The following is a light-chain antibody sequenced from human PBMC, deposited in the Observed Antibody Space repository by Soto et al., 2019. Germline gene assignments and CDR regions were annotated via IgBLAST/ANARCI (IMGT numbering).Light chain of an antibody. V-gene: IGKV3-15*01. CDR3: QQYHNWPPQYT. CDR2: DAS. Sequence: EIVMTQSPSSLSVSPGDRVTISCRASQSVASYVAWYQQKPGQGPRLLIHDASSLAIGVPARFSGSGSGTAFTLSIHSLQSEHFAVFYCQQYHNWPPQYTFGQGTKLQIK. CDR1: QSVASY. J-gene: IGKJ2*01.